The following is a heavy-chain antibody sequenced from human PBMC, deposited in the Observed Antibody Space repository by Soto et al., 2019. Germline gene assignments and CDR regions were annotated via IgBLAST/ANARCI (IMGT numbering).Heavy chain of an antibody. D-gene: IGHD3-10*01. CDR1: GYTFTSYY. V-gene: IGHV1-46*03. J-gene: IGHJ4*02. Sequence: QVQLVQSGAEVKKPGASVKVSCKASGYTFTSYYMHWVRQAPGQGLEWMGIINPSGGSTTYAQNYQDRVTMTRDTSTSTVYMELSSLRSGDTAVYYCVRGVEYYGSGIYYFDYWGQGTLVTVSS. CDR3: VRGVEYYGSGIYYFDY. CDR2: INPSGGST.